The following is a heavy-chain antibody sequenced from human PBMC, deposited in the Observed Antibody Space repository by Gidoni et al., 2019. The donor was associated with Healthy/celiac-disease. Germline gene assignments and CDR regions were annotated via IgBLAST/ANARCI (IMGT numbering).Heavy chain of an antibody. CDR2: ISGSGGIT. CDR3: AKVDGRLAAAGTYYY. V-gene: IGHV3-23*01. J-gene: IGHJ4*02. Sequence: EVQLLESGGGLVQPGGSLRLSCAAAGFTFSSYALRRVRRAPGTGLEWVVAISGSGGITYYAVSVNGRFTISRYNSKNTLYLQMNSLRAEDTAVYYCAKVDGRLAAAGTYYYWVQGTLVTVSS. D-gene: IGHD6-13*01. CDR1: GFTFSSYA.